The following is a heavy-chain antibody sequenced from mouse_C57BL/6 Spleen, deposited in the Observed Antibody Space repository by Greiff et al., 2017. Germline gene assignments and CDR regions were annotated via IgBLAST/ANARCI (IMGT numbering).Heavy chain of an antibody. V-gene: IGHV1-50*01. CDR2: IDPSDSYT. CDR1: GYTFTSYW. Sequence: VQLQQPGAELVKPGASVKLSCKASGYTFTSYWMQWVKQRPGQGLEWIGEIDPSDSYTNYNQKFKGKATLTVDTSSSTAYMQLSSLTSEDSAVYYCATGYYSAMDYWGQGTSVTVSS. D-gene: IGHD2-12*01. CDR3: ATGYYSAMDY. J-gene: IGHJ4*01.